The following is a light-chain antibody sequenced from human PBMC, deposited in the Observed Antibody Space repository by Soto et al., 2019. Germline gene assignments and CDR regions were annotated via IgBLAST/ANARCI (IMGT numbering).Light chain of an antibody. CDR3: QKSYSIPFT. Sequence: DIQMTQSPSSLSASVGDRVTITCRASQSISRSLNWYQQKPGKAPELVIYAASSLQSGVPSRFSVSGSGTDFTLIISSLQPEDFATYCCQKSYSIPFTFGPGTRVDIK. J-gene: IGKJ3*01. CDR2: AAS. V-gene: IGKV1-39*01. CDR1: QSISRS.